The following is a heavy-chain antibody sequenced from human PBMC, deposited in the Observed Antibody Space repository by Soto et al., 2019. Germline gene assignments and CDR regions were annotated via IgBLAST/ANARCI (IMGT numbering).Heavy chain of an antibody. CDR2: INHSGST. CDR1: GGSFSGYY. V-gene: IGHV4-34*01. J-gene: IGHJ5*02. Sequence: ASETLSLTCAVYGGSFSGYYWSWIRQPPGKGLEWIGEINHSGSTNYNPSLKSRVTISVDTSKNQFSLKLSSVTAADTAVYYCARGARWNYKGGKNWFDPWGQGTLVTVSS. CDR3: ARGARWNYKGGKNWFDP. D-gene: IGHD1-7*01.